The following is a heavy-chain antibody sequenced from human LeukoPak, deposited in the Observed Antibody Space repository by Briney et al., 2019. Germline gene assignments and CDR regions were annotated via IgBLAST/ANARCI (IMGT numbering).Heavy chain of an antibody. D-gene: IGHD2-21*01. CDR3: ARELGGYCLY. J-gene: IGHJ4*02. CDR1: GFTFSSYA. Sequence: GGSLGLSCAASGFTFSSYAMLWVRQAPGKGLEYVSAISSNGGSTYYANSVKGRFTISRDNSKNTLYLQMGSLRAEDMAVYYCARELGGYCLYWGQGTLVTVSS. CDR2: ISSNGGST. V-gene: IGHV3-64*01.